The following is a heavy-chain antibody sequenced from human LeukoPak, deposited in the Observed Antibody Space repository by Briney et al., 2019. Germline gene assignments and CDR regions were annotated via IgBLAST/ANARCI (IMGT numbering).Heavy chain of an antibody. V-gene: IGHV4-38-2*01. Sequence: KPSETLSLTCAVSGYSISSGYYWGWIRQPPGKGLEWIGSIYHSGSTYYNPSLKSPVTISVDTSKNQFSLKLSSVTAADTAVYYCARPVISSSWTFLDFWGQGTLVTVSS. CDR1: GYSISSGYY. D-gene: IGHD6-13*01. CDR3: ARPVISSSWTFLDF. J-gene: IGHJ4*02. CDR2: IYHSGST.